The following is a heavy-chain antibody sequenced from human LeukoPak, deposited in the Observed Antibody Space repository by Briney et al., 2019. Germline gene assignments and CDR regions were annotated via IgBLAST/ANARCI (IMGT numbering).Heavy chain of an antibody. CDR3: ARDKAVAGLDY. CDR1: GFTVSSIY. V-gene: IGHV3-53*01. D-gene: IGHD6-19*01. J-gene: IGHJ4*02. CDR2: IYSGETT. Sequence: GGSLRLSCAASGFTVSSIYMSWVRQAPGRGLEWVSVIYSGETTYYADSVKGRFIISRDNSKNTLYLQMNSLRAEDTAVYYCARDKAVAGLDYWGQGTLVTVSS.